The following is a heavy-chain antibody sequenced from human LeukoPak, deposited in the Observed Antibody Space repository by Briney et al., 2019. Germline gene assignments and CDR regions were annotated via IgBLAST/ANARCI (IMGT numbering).Heavy chain of an antibody. J-gene: IGHJ4*02. V-gene: IGHV3-48*03. D-gene: IGHD3-9*01. Sequence: PGGSLRLSCAASGFTFSSYEMNWVRQVPGKGLEWVSYISSSGSTIYYADSVKGRFTISRDNAKNSLYLQMNSLRAEDTAVYYCARVVSFDWLLDLSNYFDYWGQGTLVTVSS. CDR3: ARVVSFDWLLDLSNYFDY. CDR1: GFTFSSYE. CDR2: ISSSGSTI.